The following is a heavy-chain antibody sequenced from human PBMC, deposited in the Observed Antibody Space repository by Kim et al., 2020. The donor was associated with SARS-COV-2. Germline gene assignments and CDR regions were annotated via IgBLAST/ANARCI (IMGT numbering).Heavy chain of an antibody. CDR3: VKGTPLGEY. D-gene: IGHD3-16*01. CDR1: GFTFAMYA. V-gene: IGHV3-23*01. J-gene: IGHJ4*02. CDR2: ISGDGTET. Sequence: GGSLRLSCAASGFTFAMYAMTWVRQPPGKGLEWASFISGDGTETSYADSVKGRLTVSRDSAKNTLYLQMNSLRADDTAVDYCVKGTPLGEYWSQGTLVT.